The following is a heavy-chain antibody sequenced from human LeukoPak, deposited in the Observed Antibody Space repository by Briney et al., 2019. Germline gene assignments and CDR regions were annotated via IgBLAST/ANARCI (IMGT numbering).Heavy chain of an antibody. Sequence: GASVKVSCKASGGTFSSYAISWVRQAPGQGLEWMGGIIPIFGTANYAQKFQGRVTITTDESTSTAYMELSSLRSEDTPVYYCARWSGPVIGRYYFDYWGQGTLVTVSS. CDR3: ARWSGPVIGRYYFDY. CDR2: IIPIFGTA. V-gene: IGHV1-69*05. D-gene: IGHD3-3*01. J-gene: IGHJ4*02. CDR1: GGTFSSYA.